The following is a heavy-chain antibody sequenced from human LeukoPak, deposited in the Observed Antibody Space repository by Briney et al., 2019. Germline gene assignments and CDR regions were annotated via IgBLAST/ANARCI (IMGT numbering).Heavy chain of an antibody. J-gene: IGHJ4*02. CDR2: IKQDGSEK. CDR1: GFTLSKHW. CDR3: ARTSGSFTGYFDY. V-gene: IGHV3-7*01. Sequence: GGSLRLSCAASGFTLSKHWMTWVRQAPGKGLECVAIIKQDGSEKYYVNSVKGRFTISRDNAKNSLYLQMNSLRAEDTAVYYCARTSGSFTGYFDYWGQGTLVTVSS. D-gene: IGHD1-26*01.